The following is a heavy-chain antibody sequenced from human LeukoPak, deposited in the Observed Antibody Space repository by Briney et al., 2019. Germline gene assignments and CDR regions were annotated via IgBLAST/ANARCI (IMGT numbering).Heavy chain of an antibody. D-gene: IGHD3/OR15-3a*01. Sequence: ASVKVSCKASGYTFTCYYMHWVRQAPGQGLEWMGWINSNNGGTNYAQKFQGRVTMTRDTSISTAYMEMSRLRSDDTAVYYCAREMIFNGSLHFDYWGQGTLVTVSS. CDR3: AREMIFNGSLHFDY. V-gene: IGHV1-2*02. J-gene: IGHJ4*02. CDR1: GYTFTCYY. CDR2: INSNNGGT.